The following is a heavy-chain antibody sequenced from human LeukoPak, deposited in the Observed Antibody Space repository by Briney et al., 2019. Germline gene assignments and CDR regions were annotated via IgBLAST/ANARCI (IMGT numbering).Heavy chain of an antibody. CDR1: GYSIAGYY. Sequence: ASVKVSCKHPGYSIAGYYIHWVRQAPGQGLEWMGRLNPNYRDTNFAQRFQGRVTMTRDTTITTAFMELNNLRSDDTAIYYCARGAYDCDAFDIWGQGTLVTVSS. CDR2: LNPNYRDT. V-gene: IGHV1-2*06. CDR3: ARGAYDCDAFDI. D-gene: IGHD2-21*02. J-gene: IGHJ3*02.